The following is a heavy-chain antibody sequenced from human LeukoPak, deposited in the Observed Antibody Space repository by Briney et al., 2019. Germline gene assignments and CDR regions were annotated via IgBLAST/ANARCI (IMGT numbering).Heavy chain of an antibody. CDR3: ARVFREHGPKADSSGWSFDY. V-gene: IGHV3-20*01. CDR2: INWNGGST. J-gene: IGHJ4*02. Sequence: GGSLRLSCAASGFTFDDYGMSWVRQAPGKGLEWVSGINWNGGSTGYADSVKGRFTISRDNAKNSLYLQMNSLRAEDTALYHCARVFREHGPKADSSGWSFDYWGQGTLVTVSS. CDR1: GFTFDDYG. D-gene: IGHD6-19*01.